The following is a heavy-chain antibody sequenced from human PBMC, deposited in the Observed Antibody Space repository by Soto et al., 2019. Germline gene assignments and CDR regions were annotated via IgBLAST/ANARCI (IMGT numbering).Heavy chain of an antibody. D-gene: IGHD3-10*01. CDR1: GCTFNRYY. Sequence: AALNVSCKASGCTFNRYYLHWVRKAPGHGLEWMGIINPSGGSTSYAQKFQGRVTMTRDTSTSTVYMELSSLRSEDTAVYYCARTQRSAADNYLLAMDDWRQVTSVTGS. J-gene: IGHJ6*02. CDR2: INPSGGST. CDR3: ARTQRSAADNYLLAMDD. V-gene: IGHV1-46*02.